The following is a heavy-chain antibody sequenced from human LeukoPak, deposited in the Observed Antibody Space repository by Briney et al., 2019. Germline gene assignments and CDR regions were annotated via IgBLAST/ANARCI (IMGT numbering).Heavy chain of an antibody. J-gene: IGHJ5*02. CDR3: AREARYCSSTSCCQYQRINWFDP. D-gene: IGHD2-2*01. CDR2: INHSGST. V-gene: IGHV4-34*01. CDR1: GGSFSGYY. Sequence: PSETLSLTCAVYGGSFSGYYWSWIRQPPGKGLEWIGEINHSGSTNYNPSLKSRVTISVDTSKNQFSLKLSSVTAADTAVYYCAREARYCSSTSCCQYQRINWFDPWGQGTLVTVSS.